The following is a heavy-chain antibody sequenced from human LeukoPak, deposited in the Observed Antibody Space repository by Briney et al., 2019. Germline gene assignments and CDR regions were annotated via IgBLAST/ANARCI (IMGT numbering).Heavy chain of an antibody. CDR1: GYTFTTYG. V-gene: IGHV1-18*01. Sequence: ASVKVSCKASGYTFTTYGISWVRQAPGQGLEWMGWISPYNGNTNYAQNLQGRVTMTTDTSTSTAYMELRSLRSEDTAVYYCATELGMGYYWGQGTLVTVSS. CDR3: ATELGMGYY. D-gene: IGHD7-27*01. CDR2: ISPYNGNT. J-gene: IGHJ4*02.